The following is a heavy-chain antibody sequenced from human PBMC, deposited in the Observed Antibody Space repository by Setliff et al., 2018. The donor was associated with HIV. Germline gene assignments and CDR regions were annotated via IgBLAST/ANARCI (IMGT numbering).Heavy chain of an antibody. CDR1: GYIFSGYY. CDR2: IDPNTGDT. CDR3: AGGLVSQKVPFDP. D-gene: IGHD1-1*01. Sequence: GASVKVSCKTSGYIFSGYYIHWVRQAPGQGLEWMGRIDPNTGDTHYTQKFQGRVTMTRDTSISTAYMELSSLGSEDTAVYYCAGGLVSQKVPFDPWGQGTLVTVSS. J-gene: IGHJ5*02. V-gene: IGHV1-2*06.